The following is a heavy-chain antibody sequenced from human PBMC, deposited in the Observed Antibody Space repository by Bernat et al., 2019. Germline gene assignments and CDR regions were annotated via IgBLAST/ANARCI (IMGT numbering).Heavy chain of an antibody. Sequence: QVQLVESGGGVVQPGRSLRLSCAASGFTFSSYAMHWVRQAPGKGLEWVAGISYDGSNKYYADSVKGRFTISRDNSKNTLYLQMNSLRAEDTAVYYCARGEYDFWSGYSFDYWGQGTLVTVSS. CDR2: ISYDGSNK. CDR1: GFTFSSYA. D-gene: IGHD3-3*01. CDR3: ARGEYDFWSGYSFDY. J-gene: IGHJ4*02. V-gene: IGHV3-30*01.